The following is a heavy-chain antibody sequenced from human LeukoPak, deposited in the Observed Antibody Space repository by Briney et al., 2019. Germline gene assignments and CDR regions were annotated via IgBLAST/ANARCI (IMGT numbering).Heavy chain of an antibody. J-gene: IGHJ4*02. CDR3: ARESGKFDY. CDR2: ISGEGVST. Sequence: GGSLRLSCVASGLPISDFAMDWVGQAPGKGGEGVCLISGEGVSTFYADSVKGRVSISRENRKKCMCLEMNRLRNEDTAMYNCARESGKFDYWGQGTLVAVSS. V-gene: IGHV3-43*02. CDR1: GLPISDFA.